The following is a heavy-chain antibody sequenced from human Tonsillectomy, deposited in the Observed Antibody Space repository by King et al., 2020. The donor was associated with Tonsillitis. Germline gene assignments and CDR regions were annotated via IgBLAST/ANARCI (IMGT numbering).Heavy chain of an antibody. D-gene: IGHD3-3*01. CDR2: ISYDGSNK. CDR1: GFTFSSYG. J-gene: IGHJ4*02. V-gene: IGHV3-30*18. Sequence: VQLVESGGGVVQPGRSLRLSCAASGFTFSSYGMHWVRQAPGKGLEWVAVISYDGSNKYYADSVKGRFTISRDNSKNTLHLQMNSLRAEDTAVYYCAKQRFLEWLFPLYWGQGTLVTVSS. CDR3: AKQRFLEWLFPLY.